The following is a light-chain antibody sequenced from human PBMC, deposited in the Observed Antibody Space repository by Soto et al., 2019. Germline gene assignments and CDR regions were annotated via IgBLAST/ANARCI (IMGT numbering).Light chain of an antibody. CDR3: QSYDSSLSALYV. CDR2: GNT. Sequence: QSALTQPPAVSGAPGQRAAISCTGSSSKIGAGYEVNWYQHLPGAAPKLLIYGNTNRPSGVPDRFSGSKSGTSASLAITGLQAEDEADYYCQSYDSSLSALYVFGTGTKVTVL. J-gene: IGLJ1*01. V-gene: IGLV1-40*01. CDR1: SSKIGAGYE.